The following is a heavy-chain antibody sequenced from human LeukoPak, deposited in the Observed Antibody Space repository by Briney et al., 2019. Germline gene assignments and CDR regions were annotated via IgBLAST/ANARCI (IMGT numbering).Heavy chain of an antibody. V-gene: IGHV1-18*01. D-gene: IGHD3-3*01. CDR2: ISAYNGNT. Sequence: ASVKVSCKASGYTFTSYGISWVRQAPGQGLEWMGWISAYNGNTNYAQKLQGRVTMTTDTSTSTAYMELRSLRSDDTAVYYCARGSGNYDFWSGHKYWFDPWGQGTLVTVSS. CDR1: GYTFTSYG. CDR3: ARGSGNYDFWSGHKYWFDP. J-gene: IGHJ5*02.